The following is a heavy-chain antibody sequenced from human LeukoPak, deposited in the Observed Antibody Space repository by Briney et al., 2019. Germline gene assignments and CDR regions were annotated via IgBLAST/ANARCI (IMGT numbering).Heavy chain of an antibody. D-gene: IGHD1-1*01. V-gene: IGHV4-39*07. Sequence: SETLSLTCTVSGGSISSSSYYWGWIRQPPGKGLEWIGEINHSGSTNYNPSLKSRVTISVDTSKNQFSLKLSFVTAADTAVYYCASKLAWTPFDYWGQGTLVTVSS. CDR1: GGSISSSSYY. CDR2: INHSGST. J-gene: IGHJ4*02. CDR3: ASKLAWTPFDY.